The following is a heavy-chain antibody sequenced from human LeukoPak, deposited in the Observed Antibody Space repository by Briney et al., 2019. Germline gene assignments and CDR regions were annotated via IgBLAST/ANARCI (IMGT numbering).Heavy chain of an antibody. CDR3: VRKKWGVTGIWVGAFDI. V-gene: IGHV3-74*03. Sequence: PGGSLRLSCAASGFTFSSYWMHWVRQAPGKGLVWVSRISTDGTYTEYADSVKGRFTISRDNAKDTLYLQVNSLSAEDTAVYYCVRKKWGVTGIWVGAFDIWGQGTMVTVSS. CDR1: GFTFSSYW. D-gene: IGHD2-21*02. CDR2: ISTDGTYT. J-gene: IGHJ3*02.